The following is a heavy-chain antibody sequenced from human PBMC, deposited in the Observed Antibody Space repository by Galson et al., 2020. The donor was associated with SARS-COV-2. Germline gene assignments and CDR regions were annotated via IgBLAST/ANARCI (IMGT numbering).Heavy chain of an antibody. V-gene: IGHV5-51*01. CDR2: IYPGDSDT. D-gene: IGHD3-3*01. Sequence: GESLKISCKGSGYSFTSYWIGWVRQMPGKGLEWMGIIYPGDSDTRYSPSFQGQVTISADKSISTAYLQWSSLKASDTAMYYCARVVPAYDFWSGYYFDYWGQGTLVTVSS. J-gene: IGHJ4*02. CDR3: ARVVPAYDFWSGYYFDY. CDR1: GYSFTSYW.